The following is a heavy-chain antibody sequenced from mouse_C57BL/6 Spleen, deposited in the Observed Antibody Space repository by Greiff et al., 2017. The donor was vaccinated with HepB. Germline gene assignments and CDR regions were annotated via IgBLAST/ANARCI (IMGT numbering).Heavy chain of an antibody. CDR1: GFTFSDYY. J-gene: IGHJ4*01. V-gene: IGHV5-16*01. D-gene: IGHD2-1*01. Sequence: EVKLVESEGGLVQPGSSMKLSCTASGFTFSDYYMAWVRQVPEKGLEWVANINYDGSSTYYLDSLKSRFIISRDNAKNILYLQMSSLKSEDTATYYCARGNYVGYYAMDYWGQGTSVTVSS. CDR2: INYDGSST. CDR3: ARGNYVGYYAMDY.